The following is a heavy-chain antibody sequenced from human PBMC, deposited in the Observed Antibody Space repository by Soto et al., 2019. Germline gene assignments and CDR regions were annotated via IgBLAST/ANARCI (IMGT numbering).Heavy chain of an antibody. CDR2: INHSGST. CDR3: VYGDELIDY. V-gene: IGHV4-34*01. J-gene: IGHJ4*02. D-gene: IGHD4-17*01. Sequence: SETLSLTCAVYGGSFSGYYWSWIRQPPGKGLEWIGEINHSGSTNYNPSLKSRVTISVDTSKNQFSLKLSSVTAADTAVYYCVYGDELIDYWGQGTLVTVSS. CDR1: GGSFSGYY.